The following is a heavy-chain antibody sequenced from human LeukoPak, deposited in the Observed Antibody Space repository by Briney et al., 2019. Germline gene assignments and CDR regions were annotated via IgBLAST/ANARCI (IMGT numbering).Heavy chain of an antibody. V-gene: IGHV1-18*04. CDR3: ARDVRSPMVRGIVFDF. D-gene: IGHD3-10*01. J-gene: IGHJ4*02. CDR2: TSPYNDDT. Sequence: ASAKVSCKAFGYTFTSYGISWVRQAPGQGLEWMGWTSPYNDDTNYVQKFQGRVTMTTDTSTNTAYMELGSLRSDDTAVYYCARDVRSPMVRGIVFDFWGQGTVVTVSS. CDR1: GYTFTSYG.